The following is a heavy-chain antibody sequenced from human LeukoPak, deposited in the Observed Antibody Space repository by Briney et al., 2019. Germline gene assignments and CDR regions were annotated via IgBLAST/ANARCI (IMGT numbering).Heavy chain of an antibody. Sequence: PGGSLRLSCAASGFTFSSYAMHWVRQAPGKGLEWVAVISYDGSNKYYADSVKGRFTISRDNSKNTLYLQMNSLRAEDTAVYYCAWFGMVYWGQGTLVTVSS. CDR2: ISYDGSNK. D-gene: IGHD3-3*01. CDR1: GFTFSSYA. V-gene: IGHV3-30*04. J-gene: IGHJ4*02. CDR3: AWFGMVY.